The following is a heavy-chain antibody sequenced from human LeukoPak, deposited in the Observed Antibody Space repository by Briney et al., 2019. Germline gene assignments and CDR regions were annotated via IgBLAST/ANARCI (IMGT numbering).Heavy chain of an antibody. CDR2: IYTSDSAT. V-gene: IGHV5-51*01. CDR3: ARLGTEYIMSVRMHV. CDR1: GYSFTTYL. D-gene: IGHD6-6*01. Sequence: GESLNISCQASGYSFTTYLSGWVPQLHTKGLAWWGIIYTSDSATRYSPSFQGQVTISADKSTSTAYVQWSSLKASDTAMYYCARLGTEYIMSVRMHVWGQETTLTVSS. J-gene: IGHJ6*02.